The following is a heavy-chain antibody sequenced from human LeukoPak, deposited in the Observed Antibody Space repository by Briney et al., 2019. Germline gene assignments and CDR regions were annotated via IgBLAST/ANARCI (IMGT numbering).Heavy chain of an antibody. CDR2: ISGSGGST. CDR1: GFTFSSYA. CDR3: AKSLAWEPEVFDY. J-gene: IGHJ4*02. Sequence: GGSLRLSCAVSGFTFSSYAMSWVRQAPGKGLEWVSAISGSGGSTYYADSVKGRFTISRDNSKNTLYLQMNSLRAEDTAVYHCAKSLAWEPEVFDYWGQGTLVTVSS. V-gene: IGHV3-23*01. D-gene: IGHD1-26*01.